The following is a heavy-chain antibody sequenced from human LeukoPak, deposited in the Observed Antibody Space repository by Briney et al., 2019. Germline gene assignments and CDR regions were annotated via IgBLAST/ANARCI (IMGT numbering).Heavy chain of an antibody. D-gene: IGHD6-13*01. CDR2: IYYSGST. Sequence: SETLSLTCTVSGGSISSSSYYWGWLRQPPGTGLEWIGSIYYSGSTYYNPSLKSRVTISVDTSKNQFSLKLSSVTAADTAVYYCARLRTVAAAGIIWFDPWGQGTLVTVSA. CDR1: GGSISSSSYY. V-gene: IGHV4-39*01. CDR3: ARLRTVAAAGIIWFDP. J-gene: IGHJ5*02.